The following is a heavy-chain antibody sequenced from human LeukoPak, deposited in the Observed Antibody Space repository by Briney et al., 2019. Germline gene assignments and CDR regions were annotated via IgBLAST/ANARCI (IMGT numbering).Heavy chain of an antibody. D-gene: IGHD6-6*01. J-gene: IGHJ4*02. CDR1: GLSLRTSGVG. CDR2: LYWNDDN. Sequence: SGPTLANPTQTLTLTCSFSGLSLRTSGVGVGWIRQRTGKALKWLAPLYWNDDNPYSPSQTNMPTFTKDTTNNHVDITMTNMDPVDTATYYCAHRQVYSSSSFDYWGQGTLVTVSS. CDR3: AHRQVYSSSSFDY. V-gene: IGHV2-5*01.